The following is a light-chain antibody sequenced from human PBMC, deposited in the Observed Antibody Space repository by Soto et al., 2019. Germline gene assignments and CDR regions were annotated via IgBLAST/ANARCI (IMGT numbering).Light chain of an antibody. CDR2: GAS. Sequence: IVMTQSPATRSLSPGERATLSWRASQSVSRNLAWYQQKHGQAPRLLIYGASTRATGISARFSGSVSGTDCTITISSLEHEDGSVYYCQQRSDWTWTFGQGTKVDIK. V-gene: IGKV3D-11*03. CDR1: QSVSRN. CDR3: QQRSDWTWT. J-gene: IGKJ1*01.